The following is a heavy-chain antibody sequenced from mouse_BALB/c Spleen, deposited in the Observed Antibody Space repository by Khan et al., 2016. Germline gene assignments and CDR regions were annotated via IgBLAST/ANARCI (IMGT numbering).Heavy chain of an antibody. CDR3: ALGDSISRTYWYFDV. D-gene: IGHD2-10*02. V-gene: IGHV1S136*01. CDR2: INPYNDGT. Sequence: EVELVESGPELVKPGASVKMSCKASGYTFTSYVMHWVKQKPGQGLEWIGYINPYNDGTKYNEKFKGKATLTSDKSSSTAYMELSSLTSEDSAVYYCALGDSISRTYWYFDVWGAGTTVTVSS. CDR1: GYTFTSYV. J-gene: IGHJ1*01.